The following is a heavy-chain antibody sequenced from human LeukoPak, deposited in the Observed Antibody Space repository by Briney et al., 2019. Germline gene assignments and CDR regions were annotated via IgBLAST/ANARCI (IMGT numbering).Heavy chain of an antibody. CDR3: ARVGTYGSGSYLSWLDY. V-gene: IGHV4-59*01. CDR1: GGSISSYY. J-gene: IGHJ4*02. Sequence: SETLSLTCTVSGGSISSYYWSWVRQPPGKGLEWIGYIYYSGSTNYNPSLKSRVTISVDTSKNQFSLKLSSVTAADTAVYYCARVGTYGSGSYLSWLDYWGQGTLVTVSS. CDR2: IYYSGST. D-gene: IGHD3-10*01.